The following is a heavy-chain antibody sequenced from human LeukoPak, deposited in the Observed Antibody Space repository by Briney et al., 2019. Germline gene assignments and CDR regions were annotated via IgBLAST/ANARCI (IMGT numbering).Heavy chain of an antibody. CDR2: IIPILGIA. CDR3: ARAGENSSGWYN. V-gene: IGHV1-69*04. J-gene: IGHJ4*02. CDR1: GGTFSSYA. Sequence: ASVKVPCKASGGTFSSYAISWVRQAPGQGLEWMGRIIPILGIANYAQKFQGRVTITADKSTSTAYMELSSLRSEDTAVYYCARAGENSSGWYNWGQGTLVTVSS. D-gene: IGHD6-19*01.